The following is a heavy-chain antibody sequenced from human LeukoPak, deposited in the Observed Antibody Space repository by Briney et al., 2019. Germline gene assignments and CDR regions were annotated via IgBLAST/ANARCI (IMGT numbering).Heavy chain of an antibody. CDR1: GGSISRSSYY. V-gene: IGHV4-61*01. CDR3: ARDPNYYDSSGFFDY. J-gene: IGHJ4*02. Sequence: SSETLSLTCTVSGGSISRSSYYWGWIRQPPGKGLEWIGYIYYSGSTNYNPSLKSRVTISVDTSKNQFSLKLSSMTAADTAVYYCARDPNYYDSSGFFDYWGQGTLVTVSS. CDR2: IYYSGST. D-gene: IGHD3-22*01.